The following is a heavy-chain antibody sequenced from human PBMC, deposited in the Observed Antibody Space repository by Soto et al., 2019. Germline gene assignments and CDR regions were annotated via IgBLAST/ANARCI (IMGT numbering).Heavy chain of an antibody. V-gene: IGHV4-59*12. D-gene: IGHD3-10*01. Sequence: LSLTCTVSGGSISSYYWSWIRQPPGKGLEWIGYTYYSGSTNYNPSLKSRVTISVDTSKNQFSLKLSSVTAADTAVYYCAREGYYGSGSHIYYYYYYGMDVWGQGTTVTVSS. CDR3: AREGYYGSGSHIYYYYYYGMDV. CDR1: GGSISSYY. J-gene: IGHJ6*02. CDR2: TYYSGST.